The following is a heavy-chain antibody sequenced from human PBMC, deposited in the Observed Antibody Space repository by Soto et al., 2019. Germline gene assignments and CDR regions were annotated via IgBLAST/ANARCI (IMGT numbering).Heavy chain of an antibody. CDR1: GFTFSSYS. J-gene: IGHJ3*02. V-gene: IGHV3-21*01. CDR3: ARDYRVVVAATFLFRQDAFDI. CDR2: ISSSSSYI. D-gene: IGHD2-15*01. Sequence: WGSLRLSCAASGFTFSSYSMNWVRQAPGKGLEWVSSISSSSSYIYYADSVKGRFTISRDNAKNSLYLQMNSLRAEDTAVYYCARDYRVVVAATFLFRQDAFDIWGQGTMVTVSS.